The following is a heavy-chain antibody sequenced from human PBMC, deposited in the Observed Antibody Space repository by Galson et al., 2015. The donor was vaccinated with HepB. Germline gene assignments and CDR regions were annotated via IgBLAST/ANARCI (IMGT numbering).Heavy chain of an antibody. D-gene: IGHD2-2*01. CDR3: ARDTYCSSTSCYAWYYYYYMDV. J-gene: IGHJ6*03. CDR1: GYTFSSYW. V-gene: IGHV3-74*01. Sequence: SCKASGYTFSSYWMHWVRQAPGKGLVWVSRINSDGSSTSYADSVKGRFTISRDNAKNTLYLQMNSLRAEDTAVYYCARDTYCSSTSCYAWYYYYYMDVWGKGTTVTVSS. CDR2: INSDGSST.